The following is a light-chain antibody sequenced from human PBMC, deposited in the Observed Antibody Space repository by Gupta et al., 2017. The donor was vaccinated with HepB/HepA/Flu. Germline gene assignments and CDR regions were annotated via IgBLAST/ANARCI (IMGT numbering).Light chain of an antibody. CDR3: QQYDSSPCT. Sequence: DIVMTQSPDSLAVSLGERATINCKSSQSVLHSSNHNNYLAWYQQRPGQPPKLLLYWASTRESGVPDRLSGSGSGTDFTLTISSLQAEDVAVYYCQQYDSSPCTFGQGTKMEIK. CDR1: QSVLHSSNHNNY. J-gene: IGKJ2*02. CDR2: WAS. V-gene: IGKV4-1*01.